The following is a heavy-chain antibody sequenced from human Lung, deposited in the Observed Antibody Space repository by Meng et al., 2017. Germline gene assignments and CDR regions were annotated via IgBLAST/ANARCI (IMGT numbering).Heavy chain of an antibody. CDR1: GGSFSDYY. Sequence: QVDSPRVGGGLLKPSETLARTCVGSGGSFSDYYWGWIRQPPGKGLEWIGEINHSGSTNYNPSLESRATISVDTSQNNLSLKLSSVTAADSAVYYCARGPTTMAHDFDYWGQGTLVTVSS. D-gene: IGHD4-11*01. CDR3: ARGPTTMAHDFDY. CDR2: INHSGST. V-gene: IGHV4-34*01. J-gene: IGHJ4*02.